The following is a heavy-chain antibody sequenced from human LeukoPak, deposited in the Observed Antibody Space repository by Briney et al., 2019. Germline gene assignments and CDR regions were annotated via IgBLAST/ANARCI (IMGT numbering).Heavy chain of an antibody. CDR3: ARGRNYDYVWGSYALAFDY. D-gene: IGHD3-16*01. CDR2: VYYSGST. V-gene: IGHV4-59*01. CDR1: GGSINNYY. J-gene: IGHJ4*02. Sequence: PSETLSLTCTVSGGSINNYYWSWIRQPPGKGLEWIGYVYYSGSTNYNPSLKSRVTISVDTSKNQFSLKLSSVTAADTAVYYCARGRNYDYVWGSYALAFDYWGQGTLVTVSS.